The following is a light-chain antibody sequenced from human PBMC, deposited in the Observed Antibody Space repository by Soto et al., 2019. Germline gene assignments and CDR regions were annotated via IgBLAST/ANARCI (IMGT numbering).Light chain of an antibody. CDR3: LQYYGAPPHT. CDR2: GAS. J-gene: IGKJ2*01. CDR1: QSLFTGAYKTNN. Sequence: DIVMTQSPDSLAVFLGERATITCKSSQSLFTGAYKTNNLAWYQEKPGQPPKLLISGASTRASGVPDRFSGSGSGTDFTLTISSLQAEDVAVYYCLQYYGAPPHTFGQGTKLEI. V-gene: IGKV4-1*01.